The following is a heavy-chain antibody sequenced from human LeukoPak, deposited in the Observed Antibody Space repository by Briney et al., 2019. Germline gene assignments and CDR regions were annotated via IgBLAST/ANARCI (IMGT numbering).Heavy chain of an antibody. CDR2: ISAYNGNT. CDR3: ARTNSIAVAVDY. V-gene: IGHV1-18*04. Sequence: AASVKVSCKASGYTFTGYYMHWVRQAPGQGLEWMGWISAYNGNTNYAQKLQGRVTMTTDTSTSTAYMELRSLRSDDTAVYYCARTNSIAVAVDYWGQGTLVTVSS. J-gene: IGHJ4*02. CDR1: GYTFTGYY. D-gene: IGHD6-19*01.